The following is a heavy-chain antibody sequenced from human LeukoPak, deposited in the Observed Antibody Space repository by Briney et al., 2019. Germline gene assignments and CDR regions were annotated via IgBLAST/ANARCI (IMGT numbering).Heavy chain of an antibody. V-gene: IGHV3-30*04. CDR1: GFTFSSYA. J-gene: IGHJ4*02. D-gene: IGHD5-12*01. Sequence: GRSLRLSCAASGFTFSSYAMHWVRQAPGKGLRWVALISYDGSNKYYADSLKGRFTISRDNSKSTLFLQMNSLRAEDTALYYCARDRGYSGYDSIYYWGQGTLVTVSS. CDR2: ISYDGSNK. CDR3: ARDRGYSGYDSIYY.